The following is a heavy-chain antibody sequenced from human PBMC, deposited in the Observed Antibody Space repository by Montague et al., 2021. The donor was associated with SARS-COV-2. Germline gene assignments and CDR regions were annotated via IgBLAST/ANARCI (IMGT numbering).Heavy chain of an antibody. Sequence: SETLSLTCSVSGGSIGSNYWSWLLHPPGRGLVWFGHIHYSRSNTYSTSSMSRVTISIDKPKNQFSLKLGSVTAADTAVYYCARSIDPSGTYYLPYWGQGTLVTVSS. CDR1: GGSIGSNY. V-gene: IGHV4-59*01. CDR2: IHYSRSN. J-gene: IGHJ4*02. D-gene: IGHD3-10*01. CDR3: ARSIDPSGTYYLPY.